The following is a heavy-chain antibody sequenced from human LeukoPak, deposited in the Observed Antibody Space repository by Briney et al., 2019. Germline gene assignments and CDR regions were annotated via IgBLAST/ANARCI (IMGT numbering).Heavy chain of an antibody. V-gene: IGHV3-30*04. CDR3: ASSTTVAGTFWFDP. Sequence: GGSLRLSCAASGFTFSSYAMHWVRQAPGKGLEWVAVISYDGSNKYYTDSVKGRFTISRDDPDNTLSLQMDSLRGEDTALYYCASSTTVAGTFWFDPWGQGTLVIVSS. CDR2: ISYDGSNK. CDR1: GFTFSSYA. J-gene: IGHJ5*02. D-gene: IGHD6-19*01.